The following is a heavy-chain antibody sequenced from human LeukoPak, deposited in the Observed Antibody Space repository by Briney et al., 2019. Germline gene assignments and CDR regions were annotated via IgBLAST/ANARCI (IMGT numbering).Heavy chain of an antibody. CDR2: IKQDRSEK. Sequence: SGGSLRLXCAASGFTFSSYWMSWVRQAPGKELEWVANIKQDRSEKYYVDSVKGRFTISRDNAKNSLYLQMNSLRAEDTAVYYCARESSTSCCWCDGGWRWFDPWGQGTLVTVSS. J-gene: IGHJ5*02. V-gene: IGHV3-7*01. CDR3: ARESSTSCCWCDGGWRWFDP. D-gene: IGHD2-2*01. CDR1: GFTFSSYW.